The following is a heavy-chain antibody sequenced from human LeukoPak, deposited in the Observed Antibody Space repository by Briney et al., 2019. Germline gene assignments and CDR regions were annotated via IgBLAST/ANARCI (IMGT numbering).Heavy chain of an antibody. CDR2: IYYSGTT. V-gene: IGHV4-59*01. Sequence: SETLSLTCTVSSGSISSDYWSWIRQPPGKGLEWIGYIYYSGTTNYNPSLKSRVTMSVDTSRKLFSLKLSSLTAADTAVYYCARSKYYFDYWGQGTLVTVSS. D-gene: IGHD2/OR15-2a*01. CDR3: ARSKYYFDY. CDR1: SGSISSDY. J-gene: IGHJ4*02.